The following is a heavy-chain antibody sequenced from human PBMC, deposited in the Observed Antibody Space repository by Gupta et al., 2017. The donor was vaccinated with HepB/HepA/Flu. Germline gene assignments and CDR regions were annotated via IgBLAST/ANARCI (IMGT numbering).Heavy chain of an antibody. CDR3: GCGSSWRYYYYYGMDV. CDR1: GFTFDDYA. CDR2: ISWNSGSI. Sequence: EVQLVESGGGLVQPGRSLRLSCAASGFTFDDYAMHWVRQAPGKGLEWVSGISWNSGSIGYADSVKGRFTISRDNAKNSLYLQMNSLRAEDTALYYCGCGSSWRYYYYYGMDVWGQGTTVTVSS. D-gene: IGHD6-13*01. J-gene: IGHJ6*02. V-gene: IGHV3-9*01.